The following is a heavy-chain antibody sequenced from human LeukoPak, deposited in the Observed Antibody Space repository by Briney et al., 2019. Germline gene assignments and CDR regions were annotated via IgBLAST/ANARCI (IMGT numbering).Heavy chain of an antibody. D-gene: IGHD3-10*02. V-gene: IGHV3-21*01. CDR1: GFNFSTFG. CDR2: ISSSSTYI. J-gene: IGHJ6*04. Sequence: PGGSLRLSCVASGFNFSTFGMHWVRKAPGKGLEWVSSISSSSTYIDYADSVEGRFTISRDNAKNSLYLQMNSLRAEDTAVYYCAELGITMIGGVWGKGTTVTISS. CDR3: AELGITMIGGV.